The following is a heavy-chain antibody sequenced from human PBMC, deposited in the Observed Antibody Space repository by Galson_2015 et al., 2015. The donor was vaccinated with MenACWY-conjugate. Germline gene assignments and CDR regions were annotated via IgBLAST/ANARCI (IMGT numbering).Heavy chain of an antibody. CDR3: AREDGSGDYFDY. CDR1: GFTFSSYS. V-gene: IGHV3-21*01. CDR2: ISSSSSYI. J-gene: IGHJ4*02. Sequence: SLRLSCAASGFTFSSYSMNWVRQAPGKGLEWVSSISSSSSYIYYADSVKGRFTISRDNAKNSLYLQMNSLRAEDTAVYYCAREDGSGDYFDYWGQGTLVTVSS. D-gene: IGHD3-10*01.